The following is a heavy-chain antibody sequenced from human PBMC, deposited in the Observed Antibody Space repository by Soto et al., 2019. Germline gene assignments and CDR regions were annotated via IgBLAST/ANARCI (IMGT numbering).Heavy chain of an antibody. V-gene: IGHV3-9*01. D-gene: IGHD2-15*01. CDR2: ISWNSGSI. CDR3: AKDIGCSGGSCYSH. CDR1: GFTFDDYA. J-gene: IGHJ4*02. Sequence: EVQLVESGGGLVQPGRSLRLSCAASGFTFDDYAMHWVRQAPGKGLEWVSGISWNSGSIGYADSVKGRFTISRDNAKNSLYLQMNSLRAEDTALYYCAKDIGCSGGSCYSHWGLGTLVTVSS.